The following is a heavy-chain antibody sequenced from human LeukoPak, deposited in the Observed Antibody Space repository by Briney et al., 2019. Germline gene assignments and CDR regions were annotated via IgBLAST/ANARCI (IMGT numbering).Heavy chain of an antibody. V-gene: IGHV4-39*01. CDR3: ARLQLGATMN. CDR2: IYYSGST. J-gene: IGHJ4*02. Sequence: SETLSLTCTASGGSISSSSYYWGWIRQPPGKGLEWIGTIYYSGSTCYNPSLKSRVTISVDTSKNQFSLKLSSVTAADTAVYYCARLQLGATMNWGQGTPVTVSS. CDR1: GGSISSSSYY. D-gene: IGHD1-1*01.